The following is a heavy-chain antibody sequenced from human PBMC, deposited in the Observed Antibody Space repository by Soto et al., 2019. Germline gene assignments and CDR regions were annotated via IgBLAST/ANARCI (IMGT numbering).Heavy chain of an antibody. Sequence: QVQLVQSGAEVKKPGSSVKVSCKASGGTFSSYTISWVRQAPGQGLEWMGRIIPILGIANYAQKFQGRVTITADKSTSTAYMELSSLGSEDTAVYYCARSGGIAAAGRYYYYGMDVWGQGTTVTVSS. D-gene: IGHD6-13*01. CDR3: ARSGGIAAAGRYYYYGMDV. J-gene: IGHJ6*02. CDR1: GGTFSSYT. V-gene: IGHV1-69*02. CDR2: IIPILGIA.